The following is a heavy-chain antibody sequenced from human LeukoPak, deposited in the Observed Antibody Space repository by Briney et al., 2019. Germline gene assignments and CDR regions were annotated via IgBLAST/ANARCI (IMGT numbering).Heavy chain of an antibody. CDR3: AREPPGDYDTSGYYYAHFDC. CDR2: ISSGSSTI. Sequence: GGSLRLSCAASGFISSNYNMNWVRQAPGQGLEWISYISSGSSTIYYADSVRGRFTISRDNAKNPLYLQMNSLTDEDTAVYYCAREPPGDYDTSGYYYAHFDCWGQGTLVTVSS. V-gene: IGHV3-48*02. J-gene: IGHJ4*02. D-gene: IGHD3-22*01. CDR1: GFISSNYN.